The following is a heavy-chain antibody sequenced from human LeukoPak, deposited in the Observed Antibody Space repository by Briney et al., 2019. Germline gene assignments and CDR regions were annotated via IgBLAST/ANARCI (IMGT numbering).Heavy chain of an antibody. J-gene: IGHJ4*02. CDR2: IYFDGST. D-gene: IGHD1-14*01. CDR1: GLNVSSTY. Sequence: PGGSLRLSCAVSGLNVSSTYMTWVRQAPGKGLEWVSVIYFDGSTYHADSVKGRFTISRDNSKNTVYLQMNSLRAEDTAVYYCVKSSEDYWGQGTLVTVSS. V-gene: IGHV3-53*01. CDR3: VKSSEDY.